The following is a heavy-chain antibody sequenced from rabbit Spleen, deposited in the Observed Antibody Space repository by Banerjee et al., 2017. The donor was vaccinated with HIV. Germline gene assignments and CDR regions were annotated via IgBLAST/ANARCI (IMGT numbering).Heavy chain of an antibody. CDR1: GFSFSGYW. CDR2: ISTSTGNT. Sequence: QSLEESGGDLVKPEGSLTLTCTPSGFSFSGYWMSWVRQAPGKGLEWIGCISTSTGNTFYASWAKGRFTISKTSSTVTLQVASLTVADTATYFCARDATGTGPYYFNLWGPGTLVTVS. D-gene: IGHD7-1*01. CDR3: ARDATGTGPYYFNL. V-gene: IGHV1S40*01. J-gene: IGHJ4*01.